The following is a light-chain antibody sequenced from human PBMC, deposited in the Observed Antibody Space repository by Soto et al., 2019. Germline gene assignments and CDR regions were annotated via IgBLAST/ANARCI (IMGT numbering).Light chain of an antibody. CDR1: QSVSSND. J-gene: IGKJ2*01. CDR3: QQYGSSPPYT. Sequence: EIVLTQSPGTLSLSPGERATLSCRASQSVSSNDLAWYQQKFGQAPRLLIYGASSRATGIPDRFSGSGSGTDFTLTISRLEPEDFAVYYCQQYGSSPPYTVGQGTKVDIK. CDR2: GAS. V-gene: IGKV3-20*01.